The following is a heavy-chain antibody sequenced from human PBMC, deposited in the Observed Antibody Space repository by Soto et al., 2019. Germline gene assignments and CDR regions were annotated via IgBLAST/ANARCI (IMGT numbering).Heavy chain of an antibody. CDR3: ASRIIGVRADYGMDV. Sequence: SETLSRTWTVSGGSISSSSYYVGWIRQPPGKGLEWIGSIYYSGSTYYNPSLKSRVTISVDTSKNQFSLKLSSVTAADTAVYYCASRIIGVRADYGMDVWGQGTTDTGS. D-gene: IGHD7-27*01. J-gene: IGHJ6*02. CDR2: IYYSGST. V-gene: IGHV4-39*01. CDR1: GGSISSSSYY.